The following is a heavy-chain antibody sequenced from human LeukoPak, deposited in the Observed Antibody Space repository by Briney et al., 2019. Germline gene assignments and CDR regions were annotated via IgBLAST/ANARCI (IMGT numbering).Heavy chain of an antibody. CDR1: GGSLNISSYY. Sequence: PSETLSLTCTVSGGSLNISSYYWGWIRQPPGKGLEWIGSIYYSGRTYYNPSLKIRVTKFVDTSKNQFSLKLNSVTAADTAVYYCARSQATAMVSDYWGQGTLVTVSS. CDR2: IYYSGRT. CDR3: ARSQATAMVSDY. J-gene: IGHJ4*02. D-gene: IGHD2-2*01. V-gene: IGHV4-39*01.